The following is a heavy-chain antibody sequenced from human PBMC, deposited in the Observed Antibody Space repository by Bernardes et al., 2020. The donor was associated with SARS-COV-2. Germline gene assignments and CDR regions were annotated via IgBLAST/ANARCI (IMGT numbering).Heavy chain of an antibody. CDR2: INNNNNST. CDR3: ARGGGATKYFQH. Sequence: RINNNNNSTNYAQTFQGRVTMTRDTSISTAEMELSRLSSVTAADTDVYYCARGGGATKYFQHWGQGTTVTVSS. V-gene: IGHV1-2*05. D-gene: IGHD1-26*01. J-gene: IGHJ1*01.